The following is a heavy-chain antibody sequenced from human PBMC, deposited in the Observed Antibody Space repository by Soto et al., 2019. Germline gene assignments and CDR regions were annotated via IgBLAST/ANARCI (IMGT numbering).Heavy chain of an antibody. D-gene: IGHD1-1*01. CDR1: GFTFSSYG. J-gene: IGHJ6*02. CDR2: ISYDGSNK. CDR3: ASPDTGTLPLDYYYGMDV. Sequence: PGGSLRLSCAASGFTFSSYGMHWVRQAPGKGLEWVAVISYDGSNKYYADSVKGRFTISRDNSKNTLYLQMNSLRAEDTAVYYCASPDTGTLPLDYYYGMDVWGQGTTVTVSS. V-gene: IGHV3-30*03.